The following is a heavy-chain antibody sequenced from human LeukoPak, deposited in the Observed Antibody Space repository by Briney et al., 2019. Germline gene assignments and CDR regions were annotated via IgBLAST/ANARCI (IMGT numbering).Heavy chain of an antibody. Sequence: NPGGSLRLSCAASGFTFSSYSMNWVRQAPGKGLEWVSSISSSSSYIYYADSVKGRFTISRDNAKNSLYLQMNSLRAEDTAVYYCARDPDNDCSSTSCAHGAFDIWGQGTMVTVSS. CDR3: ARDPDNDCSSTSCAHGAFDI. D-gene: IGHD2-2*01. V-gene: IGHV3-21*01. J-gene: IGHJ3*02. CDR1: GFTFSSYS. CDR2: ISSSSSYI.